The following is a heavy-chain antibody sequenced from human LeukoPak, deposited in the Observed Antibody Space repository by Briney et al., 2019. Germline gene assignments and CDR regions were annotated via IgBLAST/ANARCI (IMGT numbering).Heavy chain of an antibody. CDR1: GGSMSSGGYS. CDR3: AKMSSASNWCDP. Sequence: SETLSLTCAVSGGSMSSGGYSWRWIRQPPGKGLQFIGYIYYSGTTFYDPSLRSRLTISVDRAENQLSLTLTSVTGADTAIYYCAKMSSASNWCDPWGQGILVTVSS. D-gene: IGHD6-19*01. CDR2: IYYSGTT. J-gene: IGHJ5*02. V-gene: IGHV4-30-2*01.